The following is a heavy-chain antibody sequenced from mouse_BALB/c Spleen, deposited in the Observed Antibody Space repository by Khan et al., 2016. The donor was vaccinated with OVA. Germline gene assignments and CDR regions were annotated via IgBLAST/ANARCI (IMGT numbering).Heavy chain of an antibody. D-gene: IGHD1-3*01. Sequence: VQLQESGPGLVAPSQSLSITCTVSGFSLTSYGVHRVRQPPGTGLEWLGVIWAGGSTNYNSALMFRLSISKDNSMSQLFLKMNIQQTDDTAMYYCAVLEDIWGQGTTLTVSS. CDR1: GFSLTSYG. V-gene: IGHV2-9*02. CDR3: AVLEDI. J-gene: IGHJ2*01. CDR2: IWAGGST.